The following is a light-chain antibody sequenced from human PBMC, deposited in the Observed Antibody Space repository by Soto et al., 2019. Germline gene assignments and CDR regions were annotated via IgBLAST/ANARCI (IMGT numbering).Light chain of an antibody. CDR3: QQLFDSSFS. CDR1: QVISTP. CDR2: AAS. V-gene: IGKV1-9*01. Sequence: DIQLTQSPSFLSPSIGESVTITCRASQVISTPLAWYQVKPGKAPKLLIYAASTLESGVPSRFSATVSGTEFSLTITSLQPEDFATYYCQQLFDSSFSFGQGTRLEIK. J-gene: IGKJ5*01.